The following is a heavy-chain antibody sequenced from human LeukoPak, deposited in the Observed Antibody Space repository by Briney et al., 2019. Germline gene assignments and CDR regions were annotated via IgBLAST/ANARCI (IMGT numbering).Heavy chain of an antibody. CDR3: ASTIVVVPAAHDDFDI. V-gene: IGHV1-69*02. D-gene: IGHD2-2*01. CDR1: GGTFSSYT. CDR2: IIPILGIA. J-gene: IGHJ3*02. Sequence: SVKVSCKASGGTFSSYTISLVRQAPGQGLEWMGRIIPILGIANYAQKFQGRVTITADKSTSTAYMELSSLRSEDTAVYYCASTIVVVPAAHDDFDIWGQGTMVTVSS.